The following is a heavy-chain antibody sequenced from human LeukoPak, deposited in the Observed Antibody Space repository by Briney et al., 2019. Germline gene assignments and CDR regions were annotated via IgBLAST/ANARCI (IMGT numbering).Heavy chain of an antibody. D-gene: IGHD2-8*01. CDR1: RFTFSSYA. CDR3: AKDTCTNGVCYFDF. Sequence: GGSLRLSCAASRFTFSSYAMSWVRQAPGKGLEWVSGISGSGGTTFSADSVRGRFTISRDNSKNTLYLQMNRLTAEDTAVYYCAKDTCTNGVCYFDFWGQGTLVTVSS. J-gene: IGHJ4*02. CDR2: ISGSGGTT. V-gene: IGHV3-23*01.